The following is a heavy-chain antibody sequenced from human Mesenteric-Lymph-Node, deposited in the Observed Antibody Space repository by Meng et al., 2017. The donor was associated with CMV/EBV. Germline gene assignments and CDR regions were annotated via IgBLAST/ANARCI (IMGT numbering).Heavy chain of an antibody. CDR1: GFTFSSYG. CDR2: IWYDGSNK. V-gene: IGHV3-33*08. Sequence: AASGFTFSSYGMHWVRQAPGKGLEWVAVIWYDGSNKYYADSVKGRFTISRDNSKNTLYLQMNSLRAEDTAVYYCARGGYYGDYSFDYWGQGTLVTVSS. D-gene: IGHD4-17*01. J-gene: IGHJ4*02. CDR3: ARGGYYGDYSFDY.